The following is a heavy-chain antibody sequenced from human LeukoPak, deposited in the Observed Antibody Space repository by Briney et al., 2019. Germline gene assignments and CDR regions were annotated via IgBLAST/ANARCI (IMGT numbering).Heavy chain of an antibody. CDR2: INHSGST. Sequence: PSETLSLTCAVHGGSFSGYYWSWIRQPPGKGLEWIGEINHSGSTNYNPSLKSRVTISVDTSKNQFSLKLGSVTAADTAVYYCARGPAADYWGQGTLVTVSS. CDR3: ARGPAADY. D-gene: IGHD2-15*01. J-gene: IGHJ4*02. V-gene: IGHV4-34*01. CDR1: GGSFSGYY.